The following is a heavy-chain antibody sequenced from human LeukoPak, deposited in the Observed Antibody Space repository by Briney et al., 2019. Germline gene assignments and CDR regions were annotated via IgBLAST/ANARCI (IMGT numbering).Heavy chain of an antibody. V-gene: IGHV3-21*01. CDR3: ARERFDWLTPDY. D-gene: IGHD3-9*01. J-gene: IGHJ4*02. Sequence: GGSLILSCAASGFTFSSYSMNWVRQAPGKGLEWVSSISSSSTYINYADSVKGRFTISRDNARNSLYLQMNSLRAEDTAVYYCARERFDWLTPDYWGEGTLVTVSS. CDR1: GFTFSSYS. CDR2: ISSSSTYI.